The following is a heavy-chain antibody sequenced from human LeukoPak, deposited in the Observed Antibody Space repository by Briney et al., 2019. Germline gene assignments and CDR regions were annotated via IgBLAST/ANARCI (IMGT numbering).Heavy chain of an antibody. CDR1: GFDFGAYE. CDR3: TTLGYHLDS. J-gene: IGHJ4*02. V-gene: IGHV3-48*03. D-gene: IGHD3-22*01. Sequence: GGSLRLSCAASGFDFGAYEMNWVRQAPGKGPEWVAYFAGSDTTKYYADSVRGRFTISGDNAKKSLYLQMNSLRAEDTALYYCTTLGYHLDSWGQGTLVTVSS. CDR2: FAGSDTTK.